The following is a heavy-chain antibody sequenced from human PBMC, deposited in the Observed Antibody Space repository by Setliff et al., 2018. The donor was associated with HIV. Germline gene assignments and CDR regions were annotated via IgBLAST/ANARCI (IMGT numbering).Heavy chain of an antibody. CDR1: GYTFSSFG. CDR2: ISAYKGNT. CDR3: ARAGYWLGYDAFDI. J-gene: IGHJ3*02. Sequence: ASVKVSCKASGYTFSSFGISWVRQAPGQGLEWMGWISAYKGNTNYAQKLQGRVTMTTDTSTSTAYMELRSLRSDNTAVYYCARAGYWLGYDAFDIWGQGTMVTVSS. V-gene: IGHV1-18*01. D-gene: IGHD2-15*01.